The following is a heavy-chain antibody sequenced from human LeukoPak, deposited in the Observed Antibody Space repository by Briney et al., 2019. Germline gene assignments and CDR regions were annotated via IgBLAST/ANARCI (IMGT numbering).Heavy chain of an antibody. Sequence: GGSLRLSCAASGFTFSSYGMHWVRQAPVKGLEWVAVISYDGSNKYYADSVKGRFTISRDNSKNTLYLQMNSLRAEDTAVYYCAKDLSPARSRDWFDPWGQGTLVTVSS. CDR3: AKDLSPARSRDWFDP. CDR1: GFTFSSYG. J-gene: IGHJ5*02. CDR2: ISYDGSNK. D-gene: IGHD2-2*01. V-gene: IGHV3-30*18.